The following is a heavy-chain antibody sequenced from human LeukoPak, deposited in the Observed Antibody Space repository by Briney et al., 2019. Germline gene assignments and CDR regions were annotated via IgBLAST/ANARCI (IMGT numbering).Heavy chain of an antibody. Sequence: PGGSLRLSCAASGSTFSSYAMSWVRQAPGKGLEWVSAISGSGSSTYYADSVKGRFTISRDNSKNTLYLQMNSLKAEDTAVYYCAKGFNYYGSGSIDYWGQGTLVTVSS. J-gene: IGHJ4*02. V-gene: IGHV3-23*01. CDR2: ISGSGSST. CDR1: GSTFSSYA. CDR3: AKGFNYYGSGSIDY. D-gene: IGHD3-10*01.